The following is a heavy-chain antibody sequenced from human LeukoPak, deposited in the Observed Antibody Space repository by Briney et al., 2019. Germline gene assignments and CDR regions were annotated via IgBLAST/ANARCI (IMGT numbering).Heavy chain of an antibody. CDR1: GYTFTSYG. CDR3: ARDDYDILTGCPDY. J-gene: IGHJ4*02. Sequence: ASVKVSCKASGYTFTSYGISWVRQAPGQGLEWMGWISAYNGNTNYAQKLQGRVTMTTDTSTSTAYMELRSLRSDDTAVYYCARDDYDILTGCPDYWGQGTLVTVSS. V-gene: IGHV1-18*01. CDR2: ISAYNGNT. D-gene: IGHD3-9*01.